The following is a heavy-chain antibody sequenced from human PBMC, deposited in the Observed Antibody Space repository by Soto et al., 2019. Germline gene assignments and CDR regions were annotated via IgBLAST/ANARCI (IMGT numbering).Heavy chain of an antibody. V-gene: IGHV3-23*01. CDR3: AKGRSYYYYYGVDV. CDR2: IIDSGGST. J-gene: IGHJ6*02. CDR1: GFTFNDYA. Sequence: GGSLRLSCASSGFTFNDYAMVLVRQAPGKGLEWVSDIIDSGGSTYYADSVKGRFTISRDNSKSTLYLQMNSLRAEDTALYYCAKGRSYYYYYGVDVWGQGTTVTVSS.